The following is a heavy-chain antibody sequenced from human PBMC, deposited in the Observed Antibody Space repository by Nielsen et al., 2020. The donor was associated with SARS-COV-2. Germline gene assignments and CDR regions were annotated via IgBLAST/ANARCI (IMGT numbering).Heavy chain of an antibody. CDR1: GFTFSSYS. D-gene: IGHD3-9*01. J-gene: IGHJ4*02. CDR2: ISSSSSYI. V-gene: IGHV3-21*01. CDR3: ARDLTRPNAH. Sequence: GESLKISCAASGFTFSSYSMNWVRQAPGKGLEWVSSISSSSSYIYYADSVKGRFTISRDNAKNSLYLQMNSLRAEDTAVYYCARDLTRPNAHWGQGTLVTVSS.